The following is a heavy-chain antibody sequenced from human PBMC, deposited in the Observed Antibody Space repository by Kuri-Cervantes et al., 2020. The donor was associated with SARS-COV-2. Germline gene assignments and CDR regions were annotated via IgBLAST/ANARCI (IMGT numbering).Heavy chain of an antibody. CDR1: GGSISSHY. CDR2: IYYSGST. J-gene: IGHJ4*02. V-gene: IGHV4-59*11. Sequence: SETLSLTCTVSGGSISSHYWSWIRQPPGKGLEWIGYIYYSGSTNYNPSLKSRVTISVDTSKNQFSLKLSSVTAADTAVYYCAREEAAAGTGFDYWGQGTLVTDSS. D-gene: IGHD6-13*01. CDR3: AREEAAAGTGFDY.